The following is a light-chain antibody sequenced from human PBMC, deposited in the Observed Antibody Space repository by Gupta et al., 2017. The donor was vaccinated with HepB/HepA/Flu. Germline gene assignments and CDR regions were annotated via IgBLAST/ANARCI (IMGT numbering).Light chain of an antibody. V-gene: IGLV2-11*01. CDR3: WSYAGGYNLV. CDR2: DVS. CDR1: NIDVGPYTS. Sequence: QFVLTQPRSVSGSPGQSDTISCTGTNIDVGPYTSVAGDQQHPGKAPKLMIYDVSGPPSGIPDRFSGSKSGNTASLTISGLQNEDEGDYFCWSYAGGYNLVFGGGTKLTVL. J-gene: IGLJ2*01.